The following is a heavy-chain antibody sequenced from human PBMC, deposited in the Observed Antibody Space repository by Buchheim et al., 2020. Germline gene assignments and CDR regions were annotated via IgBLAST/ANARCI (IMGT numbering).Heavy chain of an antibody. CDR3: ARVLLGYCGGDCPDAFDI. Sequence: QVQLQESGPRLVRSSGTLSLTCAVSGGSISNTNWWSWVRQPPGKGLEWIGEIYHSGSINYNASLKSRVTISIDKSKNRFSLKMRSVTAADTAVYYCARVLLGYCGGDCPDAFDIWGQGT. CDR1: GGSISNTNW. V-gene: IGHV4-4*02. J-gene: IGHJ3*02. D-gene: IGHD2-21*02. CDR2: IYHSGSI.